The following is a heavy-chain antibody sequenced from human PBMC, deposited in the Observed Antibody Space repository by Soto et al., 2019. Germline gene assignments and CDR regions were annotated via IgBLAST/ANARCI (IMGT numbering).Heavy chain of an antibody. Sequence: GGSLRLACAASGFAFSNYEMNWVRQAPGKGLEWVSYISLSGSTIYYADSVKGRFTISRDDAKDSLYLEMDSLRADDTAVYYCARESFSASPNFFDYWGQGTLVTVSS. D-gene: IGHD1-26*01. CDR2: ISLSGSTI. CDR3: ARESFSASPNFFDY. J-gene: IGHJ4*02. CDR1: GFAFSNYE. V-gene: IGHV3-48*03.